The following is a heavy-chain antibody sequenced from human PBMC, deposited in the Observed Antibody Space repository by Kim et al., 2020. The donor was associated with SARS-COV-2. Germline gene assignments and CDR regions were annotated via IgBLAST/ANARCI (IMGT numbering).Heavy chain of an antibody. Sequence: SETLSLTCTVSGGSISSSSYYWGWIRQPPGKGLEWIGSIYYSGSTYYNPSLKSRVTISVDTSKNQFSLKLSSVTAADTAVYYCARLAFDWLSFPYYFDYWGQGTLVTVSS. V-gene: IGHV4-39*01. D-gene: IGHD3-9*01. CDR1: GGSISSSSYY. CDR2: IYYSGST. CDR3: ARLAFDWLSFPYYFDY. J-gene: IGHJ4*02.